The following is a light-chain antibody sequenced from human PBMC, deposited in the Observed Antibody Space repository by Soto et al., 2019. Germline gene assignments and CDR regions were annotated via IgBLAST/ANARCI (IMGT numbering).Light chain of an antibody. CDR3: QQLNSYPLT. Sequence: DIQLTQSPCFLPASVGDRVTITCGASQGISNYLAWYQQKPGKAPGLLMYAASTLQRGVSSRFSGSGSGTEFTLTISNLQPEDFAAYYCQQLNSYPLTIGGGTKVEIK. J-gene: IGKJ4*01. CDR2: AAS. V-gene: IGKV1-9*01. CDR1: QGISNY.